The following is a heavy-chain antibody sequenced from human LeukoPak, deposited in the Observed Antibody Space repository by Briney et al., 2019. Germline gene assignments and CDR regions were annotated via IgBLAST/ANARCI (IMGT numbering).Heavy chain of an antibody. D-gene: IGHD4-11*01. CDR1: GGTFSSYA. J-gene: IGHJ5*02. V-gene: IGHV1-69*13. Sequence: GASVKVSCKASGGTFSSYAISWVRQAPGRGLEWMGGIIPIFGTANYAQKFQGRVTITADESTSTAYMELSSLRSEDTAVYYCARADYSNYRFNWFDPWGQGTLVTVSS. CDR2: IIPIFGTA. CDR3: ARADYSNYRFNWFDP.